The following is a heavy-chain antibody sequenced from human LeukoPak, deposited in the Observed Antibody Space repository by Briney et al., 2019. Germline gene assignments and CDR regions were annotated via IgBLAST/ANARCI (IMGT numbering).Heavy chain of an antibody. J-gene: IGHJ4*02. CDR1: GYSISSGYY. CDR2: ISHSGST. CDR3: ARGGSSGYYYFDY. Sequence: SETLSLTCTVSGYSISSGYYWGWIRQPPWKGPEWIGSISHSGSTYYNPSLKSRVTISVDTSKNQISLKLSAVTAADTAVYYCARGGSSGYYYFDYWGQGTLVTVSS. V-gene: IGHV4-38-2*02. D-gene: IGHD3-22*01.